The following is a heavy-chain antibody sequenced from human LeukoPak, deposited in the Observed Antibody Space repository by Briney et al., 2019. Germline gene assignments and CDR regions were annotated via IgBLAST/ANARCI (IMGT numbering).Heavy chain of an antibody. CDR1: GFTFSTYG. Sequence: GRSLRLSYAASGFTFSTYGMHWVRQAPGKGLEWVAVIWYDGSNKYYADSVKGRFTISRDNSKNTLYLQMNSLRAEDTAVYYCARDGTYYYDSSGYYAEYFQHWGQGTLVTVSS. CDR2: IWYDGSNK. V-gene: IGHV3-33*01. CDR3: ARDGTYYYDSSGYYAEYFQH. J-gene: IGHJ1*01. D-gene: IGHD3-22*01.